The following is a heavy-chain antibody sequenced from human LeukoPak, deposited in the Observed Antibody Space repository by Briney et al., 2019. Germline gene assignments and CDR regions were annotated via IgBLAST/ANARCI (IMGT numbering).Heavy chain of an antibody. D-gene: IGHD2-15*01. J-gene: IGHJ5*02. Sequence: SVKVSCKASGGTFSSYAISWVRQAPGQGLEWMGRIIPILGIANYAQKFQGRVTMTRDTSISTAYMELSRLRSDDTAVYYCARGAAVVVAATRFIFDPWGQGTLVTVSS. CDR1: GGTFSSYA. CDR3: ARGAAVVVAATRFIFDP. CDR2: IIPILGIA. V-gene: IGHV1-69*04.